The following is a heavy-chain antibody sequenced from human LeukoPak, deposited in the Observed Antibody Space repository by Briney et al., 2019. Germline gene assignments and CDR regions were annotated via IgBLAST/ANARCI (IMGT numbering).Heavy chain of an antibody. V-gene: IGHV4-61*02. CDR1: GGSISSGSYY. CDR2: IYTSGST. J-gene: IGHJ6*03. CDR3: ARRKGFPYYYYYMDV. D-gene: IGHD2-21*01. Sequence: TLSLTCTVSGGSISSGSYYWSWIRQPAGKGLEWIGRIYTSGSTNYNPSLKSRVTISVDTSKNQFSLKLSSVTAADTAVYYCARRKGFPYYYYYMDVWGKGTTVTVSS.